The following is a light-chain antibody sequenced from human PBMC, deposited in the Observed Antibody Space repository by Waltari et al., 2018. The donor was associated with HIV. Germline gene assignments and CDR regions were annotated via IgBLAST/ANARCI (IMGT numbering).Light chain of an antibody. CDR1: QTVSSRY. CDR2: GAS. CDR3: QQYGSSSLWT. V-gene: IGKV3-20*01. J-gene: IGKJ1*01. Sequence: PGERATLSCRASQTVSSRYFAWYQQRPGQAPRLLIHGASTRATDIPDRFSGSGSGTDFTLTISRLEPEDVAVYYCQQYGSSSLWTFGQGTKVEIK.